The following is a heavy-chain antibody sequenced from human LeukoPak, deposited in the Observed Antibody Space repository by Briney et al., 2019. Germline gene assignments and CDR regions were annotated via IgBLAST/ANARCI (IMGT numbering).Heavy chain of an antibody. D-gene: IGHD2-2*02. V-gene: IGHV1-8*03. Sequence: VASVKVSCKASGYTFTSYDINWVRQATGQGLEWMGWMNPNSGNTGYAQKFQGRVTITRNTSISTAYMELSSLRSEDTAVYYCARGSYCSSTSCYTGYYYYYYMYVWGKGTTVTVSS. CDR3: ARGSYCSSTSCYTGYYYYYYMYV. CDR1: GYTFTSYD. J-gene: IGHJ6*03. CDR2: MNPNSGNT.